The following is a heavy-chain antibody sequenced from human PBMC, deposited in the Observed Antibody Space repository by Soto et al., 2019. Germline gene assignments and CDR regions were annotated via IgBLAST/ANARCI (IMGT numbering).Heavy chain of an antibody. CDR2: ISAYNGNT. J-gene: IGHJ4*02. Sequence: QVQLVQSGAEVKKPGASVKVSCKASGYTFTSYGISWVRQAPGQGLEWMGWISAYNGNTNYAQKLQGRVTMTTDTSTSTAYMELRSLRSDDTAVYYCARERNYYYDSSGYSLYFDYWAQGTLVTVSS. V-gene: IGHV1-18*01. CDR3: ARERNYYYDSSGYSLYFDY. D-gene: IGHD3-22*01. CDR1: GYTFTSYG.